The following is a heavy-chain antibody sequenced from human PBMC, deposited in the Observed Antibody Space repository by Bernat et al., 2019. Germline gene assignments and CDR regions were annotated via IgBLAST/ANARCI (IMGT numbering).Heavy chain of an antibody. CDR1: GFTFSAYW. Sequence: EVQLVESGGGLVQPGGSLRLSCAASGFTFSAYWMSWVRQAPGMGLEWVANIKEDGSELYYVDSVKGRFTISRDNAENSLHLQMNSLRAEDTAIYYCAREGMMYGIGYGLDVWGQGTTVTVSS. D-gene: IGHD2-8*01. CDR3: AREGMMYGIGYGLDV. V-gene: IGHV3-7*03. J-gene: IGHJ6*02. CDR2: IKEDGSEL.